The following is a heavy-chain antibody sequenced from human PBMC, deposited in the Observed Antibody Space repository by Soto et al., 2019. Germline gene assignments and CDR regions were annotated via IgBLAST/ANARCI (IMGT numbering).Heavy chain of an antibody. Sequence: SETLSLTCAVYGGSFSGYYWSWIRQPPGKGLEWIGEINHSGSTNYNPSLKSRVTISVDTSKNHFSLKLSSVTAADTAVYYCARAQLLLLSTAEGGWFDPWGQGTLVTVSS. V-gene: IGHV4-34*01. J-gene: IGHJ5*02. CDR3: ARAQLLLLSTAEGGWFDP. D-gene: IGHD2-15*01. CDR2: INHSGST. CDR1: GGSFSGYY.